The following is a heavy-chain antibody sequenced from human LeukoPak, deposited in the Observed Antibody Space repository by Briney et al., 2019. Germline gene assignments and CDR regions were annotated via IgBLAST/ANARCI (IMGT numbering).Heavy chain of an antibody. CDR3: AGGGAVVIAIGAFDI. J-gene: IGHJ3*02. Sequence: SVNVSCKASGGTFSSYAISWVRQAPGQGLEWMGGIIPIFGTANYAQKFQGRVTITADESTSTAYMELSSLRSEDTAVYYCAGGGAVVIAIGAFDIWGQGTMVTVSS. D-gene: IGHD2-21*01. CDR2: IIPIFGTA. V-gene: IGHV1-69*13. CDR1: GGTFSSYA.